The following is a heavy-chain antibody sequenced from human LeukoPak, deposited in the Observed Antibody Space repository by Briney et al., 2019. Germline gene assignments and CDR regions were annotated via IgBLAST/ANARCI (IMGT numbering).Heavy chain of an antibody. D-gene: IGHD3-10*01. CDR3: ARGGITMVRGVIRYYYYGMDV. CDR2: IGTAGDT. Sequence: GGSLRLSCAASGFTFSSYDMHWVRQATGKGLEWVPAIGTAGDTYYPGSVKGRFTISRENAKNSLYLQMNSLRAGDTAVYYCARGGITMVRGVIRYYYYGMDVWGQGTTVTVSS. J-gene: IGHJ6*02. CDR1: GFTFSSYD. V-gene: IGHV3-13*01.